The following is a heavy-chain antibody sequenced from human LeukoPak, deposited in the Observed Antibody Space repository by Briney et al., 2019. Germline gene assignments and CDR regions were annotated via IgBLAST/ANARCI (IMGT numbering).Heavy chain of an antibody. CDR2: IYHSGST. J-gene: IGHJ6*03. CDR3: SRVYYYYMDV. CDR1: GYSISSGYY. V-gene: IGHV4-38-2*02. Sequence: SETLSLTCTVPGYSISSGYYWDWIRQPPGKGLEWIGSIYHSGSTYYNPSLKSRVTISVDTSKNQFSLKLSSVTAADTAVYYCSRVYYYYMDVWGKGTTVTVSS.